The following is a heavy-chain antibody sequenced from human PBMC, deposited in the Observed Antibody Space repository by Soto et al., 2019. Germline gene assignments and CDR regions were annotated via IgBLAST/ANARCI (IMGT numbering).Heavy chain of an antibody. CDR3: ARVGYSSTCSNLLARSGLDV. CDR2: IVPLFRTT. Sequence: QVQLVQSGAEVKKPGSSVKVSCKTSGGTFSSYAISWVRQAPGQGLEWMGGIVPLFRTTNYAQKFQGRVTMTEATSTDTMSMELSGLRSGDTAVYYCARVGYSSTCSNLLARSGLDVWGQGTTVTVSS. V-gene: IGHV1-69*06. CDR1: GGTFSSYA. D-gene: IGHD5-12*01. J-gene: IGHJ6*02.